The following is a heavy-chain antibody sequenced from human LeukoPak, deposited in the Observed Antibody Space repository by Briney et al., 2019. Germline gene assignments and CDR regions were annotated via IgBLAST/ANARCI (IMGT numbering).Heavy chain of an antibody. Sequence: SGGSLRLSCLASGFTFSASSMTWVRQVPGKGLEWVSAINPDDTGYYADSVRGRFTVSRDNSKNTLYLQMNSLRAEDTAVYYCARGLVSRGIAAAGPPYFDYWGQGTLVTVSS. CDR2: INPDDTG. J-gene: IGHJ4*02. CDR1: GFTFSASS. CDR3: ARGLVSRGIAAAGPPYFDY. D-gene: IGHD6-13*01. V-gene: IGHV3-23*01.